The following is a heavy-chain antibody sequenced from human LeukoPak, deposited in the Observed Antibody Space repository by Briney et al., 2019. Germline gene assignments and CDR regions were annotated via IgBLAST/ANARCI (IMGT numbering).Heavy chain of an antibody. CDR2: IKKDGSGI. Sequence: GGSLRLSCAASGFTFSSYEMNWVRQAPGKGLEGVANIKKDGSGISYVDSVKGRFIISRDNARNSLYLQMSSLRVEDTAVYFCAGGNSMDVWGKGTAVTVSS. V-gene: IGHV3-7*03. J-gene: IGHJ6*04. CDR3: AGGNSMDV. D-gene: IGHD1/OR15-1a*01. CDR1: GFTFSSYE.